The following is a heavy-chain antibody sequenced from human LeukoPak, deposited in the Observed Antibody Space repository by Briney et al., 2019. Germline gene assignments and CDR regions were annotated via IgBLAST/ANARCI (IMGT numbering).Heavy chain of an antibody. V-gene: IGHV3-48*03. J-gene: IGHJ4*02. CDR1: GFTFSSYE. D-gene: IGHD4-17*01. CDR2: ISSSGSTI. Sequence: GGSLRLSCAASGFTFSSYEMNWVRQAPGKGLEWVSYISSSGSTIYYADSVKGRFTISRDNAKNSLYLQMNSLRAEDTAVYYCATSPGMTTVTPGHARIDYWGQGTLVTVSS. CDR3: ATSPGMTTVTPGHARIDY.